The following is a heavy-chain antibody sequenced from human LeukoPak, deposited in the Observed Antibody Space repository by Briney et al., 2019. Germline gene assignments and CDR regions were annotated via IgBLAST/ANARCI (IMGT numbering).Heavy chain of an antibody. CDR3: ARAYDSSGYYSL. V-gene: IGHV1-2*02. Sequence: ASVKVSCKASGYTFSRYYMHWVRQAPGQGLEWMGWIDPNSGGTNYAQKFRGRVTMTRDTSISTAYMELSRLRSDDTAVYYCARAYDSSGYYSLWGQGTLVTVSS. CDR1: GYTFSRYY. J-gene: IGHJ4*02. D-gene: IGHD3-22*01. CDR2: IDPNSGGT.